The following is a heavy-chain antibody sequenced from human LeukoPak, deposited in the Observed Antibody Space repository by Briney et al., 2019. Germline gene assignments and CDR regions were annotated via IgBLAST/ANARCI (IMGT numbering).Heavy chain of an antibody. D-gene: IGHD3-9*01. CDR3: ARFDWAIYYYYYYGMDV. CDR1: GYTFTSYG. J-gene: IGHJ6*02. Sequence: ASVKVSCKASGYTFTSYGINWVRQATGQGLEWMGWMNPNSGNTGYAQKFQGRVTMTRNTSISTAYMELSSLRSEDTAVYYCARFDWAIYYYYYYGMDVWGQGTTVTVSS. V-gene: IGHV1-8*01. CDR2: MNPNSGNT.